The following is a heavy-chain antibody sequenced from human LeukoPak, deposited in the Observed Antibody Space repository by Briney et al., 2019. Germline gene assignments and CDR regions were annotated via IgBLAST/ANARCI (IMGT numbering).Heavy chain of an antibody. J-gene: IGHJ3*02. CDR2: IYYSGTS. Sequence: SETLSLTCTVSGGFIRSSSYHWGWIRQPPGKGLEWIASIYYSGTSYYNPSLRSRVTISVDTSKNQFSLKLNSVTAADTAVYYCAGEGEGDYVSPILSVSPDAFDIWGQGTMVTVSS. CDR3: AGEGEGDYVSPILSVSPDAFDI. D-gene: IGHD4-17*01. V-gene: IGHV4-39*07. CDR1: GGFIRSSSYH.